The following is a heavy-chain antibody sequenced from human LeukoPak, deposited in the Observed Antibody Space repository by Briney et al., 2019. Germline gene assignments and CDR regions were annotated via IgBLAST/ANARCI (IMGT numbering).Heavy chain of an antibody. CDR1: GGSISSYY. Sequence: ASETLSLTCTVSGGSISSYYWSWIRQPPGKGLEWIGYIYTSGSTNYNPSLKSRVTISVDTSKNQFSLKLSSVTAADTAVYYCARWYYYGSGSYYPRYYFDYWGQGTLVTVSS. CDR2: IYTSGST. CDR3: ARWYYYGSGSYYPRYYFDY. V-gene: IGHV4-4*09. D-gene: IGHD3-10*01. J-gene: IGHJ4*02.